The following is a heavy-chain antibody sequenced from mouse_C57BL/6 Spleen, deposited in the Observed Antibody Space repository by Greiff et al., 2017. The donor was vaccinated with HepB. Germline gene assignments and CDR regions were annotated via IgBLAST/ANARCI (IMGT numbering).Heavy chain of an antibody. CDR3: ARGGVSWFAY. CDR1: GYTFTTYP. CDR2: FHPYNDDT. Sequence: QVQLQQSGAELVKPGASVKMSCKASGYTFTTYPIEWMKQNHGKSLEWIGNFHPYNDDTKYNQKFKDKATLTADKSSSTAYMQLSSLTYEDSAVYYCARGGVSWFAYWGQGTLVTVSA. V-gene: IGHV1-47*01. J-gene: IGHJ3*01.